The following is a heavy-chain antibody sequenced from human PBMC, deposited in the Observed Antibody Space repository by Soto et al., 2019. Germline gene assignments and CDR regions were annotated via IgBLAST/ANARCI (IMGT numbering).Heavy chain of an antibody. CDR2: INPNSGGT. V-gene: IGHV1-2*02. CDR1: GYTFTGYY. J-gene: IGHJ4*02. CDR3: ARGGNWNYWSDYDY. Sequence: ASVKVSCKASGYTFTGYYIHWVRQAPGQGLQWMGWINPNSGGTNIAQKFQGRVIMTRGASISTAYMELSRLRSDDTAVYYCARGGNWNYWSDYDYWGEGTLVTVSS. D-gene: IGHD1-20*01.